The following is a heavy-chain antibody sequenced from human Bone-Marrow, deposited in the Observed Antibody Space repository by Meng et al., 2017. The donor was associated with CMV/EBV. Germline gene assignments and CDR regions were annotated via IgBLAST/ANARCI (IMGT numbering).Heavy chain of an antibody. CDR1: RFTFSSYW. V-gene: IGHV3-7*01. CDR2: IKQDGSQK. D-gene: IGHD3-3*01. Sequence: GESLKISCAASRFTFSSYWMSWVRQAPGKGLEWVANIKQDGSQKYYADSAKGRFTISRDNAQNSLYLQMNSLRVEDTAVYYCARIGVGTASFYYYGMDVWGQGTTVTVSS. CDR3: ARIGVGTASFYYYGMDV. J-gene: IGHJ6*02.